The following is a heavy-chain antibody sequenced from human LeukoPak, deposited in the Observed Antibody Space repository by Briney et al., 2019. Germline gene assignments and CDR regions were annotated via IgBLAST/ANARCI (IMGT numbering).Heavy chain of an antibody. D-gene: IGHD1-1*01. CDR1: GFTFSDYS. J-gene: IGHJ3*02. Sequence: GGSLRLSCAASGFTFSDYSMNWVRQAPGKGLEWVSYISSSTISIYYADSVKGRFTISRDNAKKSLYLQVNSLRADDTAVYYCARDPALTTWGPFDIWGQGTMVTVSS. CDR3: ARDPALTTWGPFDI. V-gene: IGHV3-48*01. CDR2: ISSSTISI.